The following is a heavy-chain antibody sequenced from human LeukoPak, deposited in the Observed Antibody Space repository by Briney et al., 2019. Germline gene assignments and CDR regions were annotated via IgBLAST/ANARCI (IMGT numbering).Heavy chain of an antibody. J-gene: IGHJ4*02. D-gene: IGHD4-23*01. CDR3: AFVGHGDNPRVY. V-gene: IGHV3-53*01. CDR2: IHTGGST. Sequence: PGGSLRLSCAASGSTVSSNYMSWVRQAPGKGLEWVSVIHTGGSTYYADSVRGRFTISRDNSKNTLYLQMNSLRAEDTAVYYCAFVGHGDNPRVYWGQGTLVTVSS. CDR1: GSTVSSNY.